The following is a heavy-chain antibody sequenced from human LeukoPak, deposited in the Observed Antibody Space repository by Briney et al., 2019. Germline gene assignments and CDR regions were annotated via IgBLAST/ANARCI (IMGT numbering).Heavy chain of an antibody. CDR2: INPKIIGT. V-gene: IGHV1-2*02. D-gene: IGHD1-26*01. J-gene: IGHJ4*02. CDR3: ARSQGGLLLPFDY. CDR1: GYNFTVYY. Sequence: ASVKVSCKASGYNFTVYYMHWVRQAPGQGLEGMGWINPKIIGTNYAQKLQDRVTMTRDTSISTAYMELSRLRSDDTAVYYCARSQGGLLLPFDYWGQGTLVTVSS.